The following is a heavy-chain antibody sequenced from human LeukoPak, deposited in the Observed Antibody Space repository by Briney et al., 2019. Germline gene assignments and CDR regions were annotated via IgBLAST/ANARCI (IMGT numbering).Heavy chain of an antibody. V-gene: IGHV1-8*03. J-gene: IGHJ4*02. CDR2: MNPNSGNT. CDR1: GGTFSSYD. D-gene: IGHD4-17*01. CDR3: ARGQNTRDYEFDY. Sequence: GASVKVSCQASGGTFSSYDINWVRQATGQGLEWMGWMNPNSGNTGYAQKFQGRVTITRNTSISTAYMELSSLRSEDTAVYYCARGQNTRDYEFDYWGQGTLVTVSS.